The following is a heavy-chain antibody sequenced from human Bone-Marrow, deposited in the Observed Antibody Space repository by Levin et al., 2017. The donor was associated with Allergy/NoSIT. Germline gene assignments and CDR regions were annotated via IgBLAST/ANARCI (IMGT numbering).Heavy chain of an antibody. Sequence: ETLSLTCAASGFTFSSYWMNWVRQAPGKGLVWVSRIKSDGRSTSYADSVKGRFTISRDNAKNTLYLQMNSLRAEDTAVYYCTRDAGSSGHDWYFDRWGRGTLVTVSS. CDR2: IKSDGRST. D-gene: IGHD6-13*01. CDR1: GFTFSSYW. CDR3: TRDAGSSGHDWYFDR. J-gene: IGHJ2*01. V-gene: IGHV3-74*01.